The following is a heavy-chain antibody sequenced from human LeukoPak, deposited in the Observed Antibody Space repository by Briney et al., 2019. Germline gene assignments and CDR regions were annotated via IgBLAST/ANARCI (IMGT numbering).Heavy chain of an antibody. CDR3: ARLRLTYYYDSSGYADDY. D-gene: IGHD3-22*01. J-gene: IGHJ4*02. Sequence: ASVKVSCNPSGYTFTSYGISWVRQAPGQGLEWMGWISGYNGNANYAQKVQGRVTMTTDTSTSTAYMEVRSLRSDDTAIYYCARLRLTYYYDSSGYADDYWGQGTLVTVSS. V-gene: IGHV1-18*01. CDR1: GYTFTSYG. CDR2: ISGYNGNA.